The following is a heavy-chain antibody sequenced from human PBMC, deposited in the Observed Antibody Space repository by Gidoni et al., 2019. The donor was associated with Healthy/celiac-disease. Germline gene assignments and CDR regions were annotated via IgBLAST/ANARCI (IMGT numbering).Heavy chain of an antibody. J-gene: IGHJ6*02. Sequence: QVQLVQSGAEGKKPGSSVKVSCKASGGTVSSYAISWVRQAPGQGLEWLGGSIPIFGTANYAQKFQGSVTITADESTSTAYMELSSLRSEDTAVYSCARRGIAGYYYYYGMDVWGQGTTVTVSS. CDR3: ARRGIAGYYYYYGMDV. V-gene: IGHV1-69*01. CDR1: GGTVSSYA. D-gene: IGHD6-13*01. CDR2: SIPIFGTA.